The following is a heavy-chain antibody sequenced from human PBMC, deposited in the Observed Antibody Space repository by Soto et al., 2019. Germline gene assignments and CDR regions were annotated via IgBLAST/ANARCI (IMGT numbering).Heavy chain of an antibody. CDR1: GFTFGNYW. CDR3: ARDVNYGDGTAYYDVFDI. J-gene: IGHJ3*02. Sequence: DVQLVESGGDLVQPGGSLRLSCAASGFTFGNYWMAWVRQAPWKGLEWVANIRGDGSREYYLDSVRGRFSVSRDNAQESLYLQMTGLRVEDTAVYYCARDVNYGDGTAYYDVFDIWGQGTVVTVSS. V-gene: IGHV3-7*05. D-gene: IGHD4-17*01. CDR2: IRGDGSRE.